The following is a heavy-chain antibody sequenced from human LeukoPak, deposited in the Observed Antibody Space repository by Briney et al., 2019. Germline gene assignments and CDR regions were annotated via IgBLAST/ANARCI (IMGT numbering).Heavy chain of an antibody. J-gene: IGHJ4*02. CDR3: AGISVAYL. CDR1: GGSISISTTN. CDR2: IYYSGST. D-gene: IGHD6-19*01. Sequence: SETLTLSCTVSGGSISISTTNWGWIRQPPGKGLEWIGSIYYSGSTYYNPSLKSRVTITVDTSKNQFSLKLSSVTAADTAVYYFAGISVAYLWGQGTLVTVSS. V-gene: IGHV4-39*01.